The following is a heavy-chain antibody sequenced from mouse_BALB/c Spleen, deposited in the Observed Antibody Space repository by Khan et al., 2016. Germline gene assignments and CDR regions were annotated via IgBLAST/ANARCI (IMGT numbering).Heavy chain of an antibody. CDR2: ISYSGST. V-gene: IGHV3-2*02. J-gene: IGHJ3*01. D-gene: IGHD1-1*01. CDR3: SRSSNYGNSPAWFAY. Sequence: EVQLQESGPGLVKPSQSLSLTCTVTGYSITSDYAWNWIRQFPGNKLEWMGYISYSGSTSYNPSLKSRISITRHTSKNQFFLQLNSVATEDTATYYCSRSSNYGNSPAWFAYWGKGTLVTVSA. CDR1: GYSITSDYA.